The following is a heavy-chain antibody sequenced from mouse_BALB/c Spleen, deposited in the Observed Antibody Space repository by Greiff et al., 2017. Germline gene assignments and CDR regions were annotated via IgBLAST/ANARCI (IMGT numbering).Heavy chain of an antibody. J-gene: IGHJ3*01. Sequence: VQLQQSGAELVKPGASVKLSCKASGYTFTSYYMYWVKQRPGQGLEWIGEINPSNGGTNFNEKFKSKATLTVDKSSSTAYMQLSSLTSEDSAVYYGTRSDYDYDGTPWFAYWGQGTLVTVSA. CDR2: INPSNGGT. V-gene: IGHV1S81*02. CDR1: GYTFTSYY. D-gene: IGHD2-4*01. CDR3: TRSDYDYDGTPWFAY.